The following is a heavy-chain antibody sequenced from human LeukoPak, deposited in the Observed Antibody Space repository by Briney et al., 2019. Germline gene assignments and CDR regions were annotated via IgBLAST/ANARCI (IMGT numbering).Heavy chain of an antibody. D-gene: IGHD4-17*01. CDR2: IYYSGST. CDR1: GGSISSYY. V-gene: IGHV4-59*08. Sequence: PSETLSLTCTVSGGSISSYYWSWIRQPPGKGLEWIGYIYYSGSTNYNPSLKSRVTISVDTSKNQFSLKLSSVTAADTAVYYCARHGLRESPDYWGQGTLVTVSS. CDR3: ARHGLRESPDY. J-gene: IGHJ4*02.